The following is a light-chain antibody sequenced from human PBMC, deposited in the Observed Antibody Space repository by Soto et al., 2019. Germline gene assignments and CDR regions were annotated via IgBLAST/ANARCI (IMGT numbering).Light chain of an antibody. Sequence: DIQMTQSPSTLSASVGDRVTITCRASESIGSWLAWYQQKPGKAPKLLIYKASTLESGVPSRFSGSRSGTEFTLTISSLQPDDFATYYCQQYNSYSRTFGLGTKGDIK. CDR2: KAS. CDR1: ESIGSW. CDR3: QQYNSYSRT. V-gene: IGKV1-5*03. J-gene: IGKJ1*01.